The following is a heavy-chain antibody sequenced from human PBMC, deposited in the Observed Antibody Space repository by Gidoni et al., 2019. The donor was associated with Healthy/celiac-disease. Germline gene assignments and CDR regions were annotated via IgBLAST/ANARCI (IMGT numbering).Heavy chain of an antibody. CDR1: GFTLSSYC. CDR3: ARVSGLVPTWYYDFWSGPHNLNWFDP. J-gene: IGHJ5*02. CDR2: IKQDGSEK. D-gene: IGHD3-3*01. Sequence: EVQLVESGGGLVQPGGSLRLSCAASGFTLSSYCKSRVLQAPWKGLEWVANIKQDGSEKYYVDSVKGRFTISRDNAKNSLYLQMNSLRAEDTAVYYCARVSGLVPTWYYDFWSGPHNLNWFDPWGQGTLVTVSS. V-gene: IGHV3-7*01.